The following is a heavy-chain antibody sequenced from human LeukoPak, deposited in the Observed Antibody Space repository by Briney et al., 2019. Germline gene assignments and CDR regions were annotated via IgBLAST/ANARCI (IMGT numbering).Heavy chain of an antibody. CDR1: GFTFDDYG. J-gene: IGHJ4*02. CDR2: IYHSGST. V-gene: IGHV4-30-2*01. CDR3: ARGDILTGYSY. D-gene: IGHD3-9*01. Sequence: LRLSWAASGFTFDDYGMSWIRQPPGKGLEWIGYIYHSGSTYYNPSLKSRVTISVDRSKNQFSLKLSSVTAADTAVYYCARGDILTGYSYWGQGTLVTVSS.